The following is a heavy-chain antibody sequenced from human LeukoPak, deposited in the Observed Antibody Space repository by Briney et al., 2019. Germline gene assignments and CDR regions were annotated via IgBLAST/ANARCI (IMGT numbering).Heavy chain of an antibody. V-gene: IGHV4-59*01. D-gene: IGHD1-1*01. J-gene: IGHJ5*02. Sequence: PSETLSLTCTVSGGSISTYYRNWIRQPPGKGLEWIGYIYYSGSTNYNPSLKSRVTISVDTSKNQFSLKLSSVTAADTAVYYCARGGFLDPFDPWGQGTLVTVSS. CDR1: GGSISTYY. CDR3: ARGGFLDPFDP. CDR2: IYYSGST.